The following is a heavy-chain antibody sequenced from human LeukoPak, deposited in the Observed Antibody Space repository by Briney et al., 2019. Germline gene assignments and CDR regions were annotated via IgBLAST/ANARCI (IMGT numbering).Heavy chain of an antibody. CDR2: IRYDGSNQ. CDR3: ARGFGESHFGY. J-gene: IGHJ4*02. Sequence: GGSLRLSCAASGFTFRSYGMHLVRQAPGKGLEWVSFIRYDGSNQYYADSVKGRFTISRDNSNNTLYLLMNSLRPDDTAVYFWARGFGESHFGYWGQGTLVTVSS. D-gene: IGHD3-16*01. V-gene: IGHV3-30*02. CDR1: GFTFRSYG.